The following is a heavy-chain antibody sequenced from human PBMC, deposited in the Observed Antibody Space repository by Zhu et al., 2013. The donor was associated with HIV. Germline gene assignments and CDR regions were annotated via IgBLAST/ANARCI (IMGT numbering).Heavy chain of an antibody. V-gene: IGHV1-3*01. CDR2: INAGNGNT. CDR3: ARVRHPHSGSYLGY. D-gene: IGHD1-26*01. J-gene: IGHJ4*02. CDR1: GYTFTSYA. Sequence: QVQLVQSGAEVKKPGASVKVSCKASGYTFTSYAMHWVRQAPGQRLEWMGWINAGNGNTKYSQKFQGRVTITRDTSASTAYMELSSLRSEDTAVYYCARVRHPHSGSYLGYWGQGTLVTGLL.